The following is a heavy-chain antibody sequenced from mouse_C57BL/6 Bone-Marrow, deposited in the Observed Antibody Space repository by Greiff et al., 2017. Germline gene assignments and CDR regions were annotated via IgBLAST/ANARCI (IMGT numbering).Heavy chain of an antibody. J-gene: IGHJ3*01. D-gene: IGHD1-1*02. CDR2: IDPENGDT. V-gene: IGHV14-4*01. CDR3: TKGEGGTAWFAY. Sequence: EVQLQQSGAELVRPGASVKLSCTASGFNIKDDYMHWVKQRPEQGLEWIGWIDPENGDTEYASKFQGKATITADTSSNTAYLQLSSLTSEDTAVYYCTKGEGGTAWFAYWGQGTLVTVSA. CDR1: GFNIKDDY.